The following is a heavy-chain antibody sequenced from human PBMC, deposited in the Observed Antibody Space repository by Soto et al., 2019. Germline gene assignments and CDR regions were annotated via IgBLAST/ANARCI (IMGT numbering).Heavy chain of an antibody. J-gene: IGHJ4*02. Sequence: QITLKESGPTLVKPTQTLTLTCFFSGFSLSSSGVGVGWIRQPPGKALEWLALIYWDDDKHYSPSLKTRLTITKDTSKIQVVLTLTNVDPVDTGTYYCARISSGFGELFDYWGQGTLVTVSS. CDR3: ARISSGFGELFDY. D-gene: IGHD3-10*01. CDR1: GFSLSSSGVG. V-gene: IGHV2-5*02. CDR2: IYWDDDK.